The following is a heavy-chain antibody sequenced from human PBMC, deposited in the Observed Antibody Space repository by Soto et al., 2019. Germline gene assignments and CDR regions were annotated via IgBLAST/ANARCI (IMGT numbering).Heavy chain of an antibody. CDR1: GGSIGTYY. V-gene: IGHV4-59*08. Sequence: SETLSLTCTVSGGSIGTYYWSWIRQPPGKGLEWIGNIYSSGSAKYNPSLRSRVTISLDKSKNQFSLKLSSVTAADTAVYYCARQGFFDYWGQGTLVTVS. CDR2: IYSSGSA. CDR3: ARQGFFDY. D-gene: IGHD2-15*01. J-gene: IGHJ4*02.